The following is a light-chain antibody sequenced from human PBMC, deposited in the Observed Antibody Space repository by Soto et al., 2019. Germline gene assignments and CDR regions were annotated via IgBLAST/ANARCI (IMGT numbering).Light chain of an antibody. V-gene: IGKV1-33*01. CDR3: QHYDNLPPFT. J-gene: IGKJ3*01. CDR1: QDIRKY. CDR2: GAS. Sequence: DIQMTQSPSSLSASVGDRVTITCQASQDIRKYLNWYQQKPGRAPKLLIYGASNLETGVPTRFGGSGYGTDFTFTISSLLPEDIATYYCQHYDNLPPFTFGPGTKVAIK.